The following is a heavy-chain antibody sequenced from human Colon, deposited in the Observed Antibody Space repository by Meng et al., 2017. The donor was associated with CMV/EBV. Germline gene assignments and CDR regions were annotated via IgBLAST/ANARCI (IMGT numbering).Heavy chain of an antibody. J-gene: IGHJ5*02. CDR3: AVIGGCSSTSCSVPGNWFDP. D-gene: IGHD2-2*01. CDR1: GLTFSSYW. CDR2: ISPDGSVT. Sequence: GGSLRLSCEVSGLTFSSYWMAWARQVPGKELKWVANISPDGSVTYYVDSVTGRFTISRDNTKASFYLQMTSLRAEDTAVYYCAVIGGCSSTSCSVPGNWFDPWGQGTLVTVSS. V-gene: IGHV3-7*01.